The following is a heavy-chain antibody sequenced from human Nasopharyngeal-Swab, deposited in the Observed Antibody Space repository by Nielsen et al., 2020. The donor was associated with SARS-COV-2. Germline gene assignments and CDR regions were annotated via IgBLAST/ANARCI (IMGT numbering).Heavy chain of an antibody. CDR2: MSYSGST. V-gene: IGHV4-39*01. CDR3: ARSPGSVAGTTNWFDS. CDR1: GGSISSTSYY. D-gene: IGHD1-1*01. J-gene: IGHJ5*01. Sequence: SETLSLTCTVSGGSISSTSYYWGWIRQPPGKGLEWIGSMSYSGSTYYTPSLKSRVTISVDTSKNQLSLRLTSVTAADTAVYYCARSPGSVAGTTNWFDSWGHGILVTASS.